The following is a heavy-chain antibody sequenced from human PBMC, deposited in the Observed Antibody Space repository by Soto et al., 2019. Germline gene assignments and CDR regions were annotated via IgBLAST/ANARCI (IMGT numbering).Heavy chain of an antibody. CDR2: IYYSGST. J-gene: IGHJ4*02. CDR1: GGSISSGDYY. V-gene: IGHV4-30-4*01. CDR3: ARRYYDSSGYPPQGFYYFDY. Sequence: SETLSLTXTVSGGSISSGDYYGSWIRQPPGKGLEWIGYIYYSGSTYYNPSLKSRVTISVDTSKNQFSLKLSSVTAADTAVYYCARRYYDSSGYPPQGFYYFDYWGQGTLVTVSS. D-gene: IGHD3-22*01.